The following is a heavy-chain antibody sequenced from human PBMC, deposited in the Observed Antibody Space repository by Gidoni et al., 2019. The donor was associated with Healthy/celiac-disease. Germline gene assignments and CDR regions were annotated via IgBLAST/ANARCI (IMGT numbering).Heavy chain of an antibody. V-gene: IGHV1-69*04. Sequence: QVQLVQSGAEVKKPGSSVKVACKASGGTFSSDASSWVRQAPGQGLEWMGRIIPILGIANYAQKFQGRVTITADKSTSTAYMVLSSLRSEDTAVYYCARDRDIVVVVAASEPFDYWCQGTLVTVSS. CDR3: ARDRDIVVVVAASEPFDY. D-gene: IGHD2-15*01. CDR2: IIPILGIA. J-gene: IGHJ4*02. CDR1: GGTFSSDA.